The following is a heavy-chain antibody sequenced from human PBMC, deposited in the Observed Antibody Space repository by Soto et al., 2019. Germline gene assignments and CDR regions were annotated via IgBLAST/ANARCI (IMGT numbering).Heavy chain of an antibody. V-gene: IGHV3-30-3*01. CDR1: GFTFSSYA. J-gene: IGHJ6*02. CDR2: ISYDGSNK. D-gene: IGHD3-16*01. CDR3: ARYLELLSSGGYYYGMDV. Sequence: GGSLRLSCAASGFTFSSYAMHWVRQAPGKGLEWVAVISYDGSNKYYADSVKGRFTISRDNSKNTLYLQMNSLRAEDTAVYYCARYLELLSSGGYYYGMDVWGQGTTVTVSS.